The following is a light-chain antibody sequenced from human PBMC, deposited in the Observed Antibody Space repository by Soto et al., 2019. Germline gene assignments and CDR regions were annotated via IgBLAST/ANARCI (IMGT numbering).Light chain of an antibody. V-gene: IGLV2-14*01. CDR3: NSYTAFNTRV. J-gene: IGLJ1*01. Sequence: QSALAQPASVSGSLGQSITISCTGTSSDVGAYDYVSWYQQHPGKVPKLLIYEVSDRPPGVSDRFSGSKSANTASLTISSLQSEDEADYYCNSYTAFNTRVFGTGTKLTVL. CDR1: SSDVGAYDY. CDR2: EVS.